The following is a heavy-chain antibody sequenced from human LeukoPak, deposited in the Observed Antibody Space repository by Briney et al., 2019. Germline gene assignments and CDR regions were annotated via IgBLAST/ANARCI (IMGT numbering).Heavy chain of an antibody. Sequence: PSETLSLTCIDPGGSLSGYYWTWIRQPPEEGLEWIGYIYYSGETNYNPSLQCRVALSVQTSKTRFSLNLNLVAAADTAIYYCARLRSNSFPDYWGQGTLVTVSS. D-gene: IGHD6-13*01. V-gene: IGHV4-59*01. CDR3: ARLRSNSFPDY. J-gene: IGHJ4*02. CDR1: GGSLSGYY. CDR2: IYYSGET.